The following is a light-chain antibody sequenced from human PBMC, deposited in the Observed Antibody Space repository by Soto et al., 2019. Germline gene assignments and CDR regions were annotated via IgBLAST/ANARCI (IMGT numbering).Light chain of an antibody. J-gene: IGLJ1*01. CDR1: SSNIGASYD. CDR3: QSFDGSLSGYV. CDR2: GNT. Sequence: QSVLTQPPSVSGAPGQRVTISCTGSSSNIGASYDVHWYLQLPGTAPKLLIYGNTNRPSAVPDRFSGSKSGTSASLAITGLQAEDEADYYCQSFDGSLSGYVFGTGTKLTVL. V-gene: IGLV1-40*01.